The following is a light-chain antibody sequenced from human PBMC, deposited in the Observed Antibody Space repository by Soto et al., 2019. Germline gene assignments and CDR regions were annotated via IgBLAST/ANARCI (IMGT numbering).Light chain of an antibody. CDR2: AAS. CDR1: QDISNY. J-gene: IGKJ2*01. V-gene: IGKV1-17*03. CDR3: LQHNSYPYA. Sequence: DIQMTQSPSAMSESVGDRVTITCRASQDISNYLAWFQQKPGKVPERLIYAASSLPSGVASRFAGSGSGTEFTLTISGLQPEDFATDYCLQHNSYPYAFGQGTKLEIK.